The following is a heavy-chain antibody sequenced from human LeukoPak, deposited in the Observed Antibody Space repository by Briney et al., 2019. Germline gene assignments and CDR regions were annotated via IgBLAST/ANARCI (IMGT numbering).Heavy chain of an antibody. D-gene: IGHD3-3*01. CDR1: GFTFSNFW. CDR3: AKSYDFWSGYYTDYYYYGMDV. V-gene: IGHV3-74*01. Sequence: GGSLRLSCAASGFTFSNFWMHWVRQAPGKGLVWVALIYGDGSFTRYTDSVKGRFTISRDNSKNTLYLQMNSLRAEDTAVYYCAKSYDFWSGYYTDYYYYGMDVWGQGTTVTVSS. CDR2: IYGDGSFT. J-gene: IGHJ6*02.